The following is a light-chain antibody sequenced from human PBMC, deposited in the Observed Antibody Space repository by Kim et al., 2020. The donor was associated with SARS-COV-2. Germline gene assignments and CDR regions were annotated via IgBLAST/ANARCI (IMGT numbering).Light chain of an antibody. Sequence: SYELTQPPSVSVSPGQTASITCSGDKLGHKYTSWYQQKPGQSPVLVMYQDTKLPSGIPERFSGSNSGNTATLTISGTQAMDEADYYCQAWESSTAVVFGG. V-gene: IGLV3-1*01. CDR2: QDT. CDR3: QAWESSTAVV. CDR1: KLGHKY. J-gene: IGLJ2*01.